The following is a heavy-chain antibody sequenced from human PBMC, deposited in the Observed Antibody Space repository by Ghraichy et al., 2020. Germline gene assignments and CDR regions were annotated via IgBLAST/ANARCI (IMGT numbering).Heavy chain of an antibody. CDR3: ARYFDWTEYFDY. J-gene: IGHJ4*02. CDR2: ISSSSSYI. CDR1: GFTFSSYS. V-gene: IGHV3-21*01. D-gene: IGHD3-9*01. Sequence: GGSLRLSCAASGFTFSSYSMNWVRQAPGKGLEWVSSISSSSSYIYYADSVKGRFTISRDNAKNSLYLQMNSLRAEDTAVYYCARYFDWTEYFDYWGQGTLVTVSS.